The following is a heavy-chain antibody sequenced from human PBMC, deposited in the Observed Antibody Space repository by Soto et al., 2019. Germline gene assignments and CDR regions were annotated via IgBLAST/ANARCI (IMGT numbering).Heavy chain of an antibody. D-gene: IGHD3-3*01. CDR1: GYPVTAYY. CDR2: INPATGAA. Sequence: QLHLVQSGAVVKKPGASVTVSCSASGYPVTAYYMHWVRQAPGRGLEWMGGINPATGAAKYTQTFQGRVTMPRDPSTSSVFMELSGLTSEDTAVFYCARGGGVGVAGSAAFEMWGQGTVVTVSS. V-gene: IGHV1-2*02. CDR3: ARGGGVGVAGSAAFEM. J-gene: IGHJ3*02.